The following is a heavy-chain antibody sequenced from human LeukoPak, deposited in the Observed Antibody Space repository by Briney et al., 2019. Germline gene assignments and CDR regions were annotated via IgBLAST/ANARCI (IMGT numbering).Heavy chain of an antibody. J-gene: IGHJ6*03. CDR3: ARRPQSYIDV. V-gene: IGHV4-39*01. CDR2: INYSGST. CDR1: GGSISSRSYY. Sequence: SETLSLTCTVSGGSISSRSYYWGWIRQPPGKGLEWIGSINYSGSTYYNPSLKSRVTISVDTSKNQFSLKLSSVTAADTAVYYCARRPQSYIDVWGKGTTVTVSS.